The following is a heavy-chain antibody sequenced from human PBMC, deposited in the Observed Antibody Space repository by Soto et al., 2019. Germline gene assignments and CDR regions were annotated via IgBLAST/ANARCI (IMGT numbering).Heavy chain of an antibody. CDR3: AKDSPFSGTGRLAFDY. Sequence: EVQLLESGGALVQPGGSLRLSCAASGFTFSGYAMTWVRQAPGKGLEWVSSTCGSGVATYYADSVTGRFTISRDNSKNTLYLQMDSLRAEDTAVYYCAKDSPFSGTGRLAFDYWGQGTLVTVSS. J-gene: IGHJ4*02. CDR1: GFTFSGYA. CDR2: TCGSGVAT. D-gene: IGHD3-10*01. V-gene: IGHV3-23*01.